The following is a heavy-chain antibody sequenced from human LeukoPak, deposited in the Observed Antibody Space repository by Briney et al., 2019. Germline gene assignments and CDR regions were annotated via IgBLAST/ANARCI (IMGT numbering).Heavy chain of an antibody. J-gene: IGHJ3*02. CDR2: IIPILGIA. D-gene: IGHD6-19*01. Sequence: ASVKVSCKASGGTFSSYAISWVRQAPGQGLEWMGRIIPILGIANYAQKFQGRVTTTADKSTSTAYMELSSLRSEDTAVYYCAREVWGIAVAHDAFDIWGQGTMVTVSS. V-gene: IGHV1-69*04. CDR3: AREVWGIAVAHDAFDI. CDR1: GGTFSSYA.